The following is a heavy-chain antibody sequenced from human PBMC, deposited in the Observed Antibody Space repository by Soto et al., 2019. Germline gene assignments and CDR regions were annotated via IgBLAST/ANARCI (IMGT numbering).Heavy chain of an antibody. CDR2: IYYSGST. CDR3: ARGVVVPAAMLPDYYYYYYMDV. Sequence: QVQLQESGPGLVKPSETLSLTCTVSGGSISSYYWSWIRQSPVKGLERIGYIYYSGSTNCNPSLKSRVTTSVDTPKNQFSLKLSSVTAADTAVYYCARGVVVPAAMLPDYYYYYYMDVWGKGTTVTVSS. V-gene: IGHV4-59*08. CDR1: GGSISSYY. D-gene: IGHD2-2*01. J-gene: IGHJ6*03.